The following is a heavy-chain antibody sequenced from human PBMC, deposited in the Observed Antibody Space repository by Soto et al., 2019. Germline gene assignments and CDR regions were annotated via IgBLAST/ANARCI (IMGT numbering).Heavy chain of an antibody. J-gene: IGHJ4*02. CDR2: MSPKSGIT. Sequence: GASVKVSCTASGYTFSDLDINWVRQATGQGLEWMGWMSPKSGITDYAQKFQGRVTMTRDTSISTAYMELSNLRSEDTAVYYCARGVDAGYDYWGQGTQVTVSS. CDR3: ARGVDAGYDY. V-gene: IGHV1-8*01. D-gene: IGHD5-12*01. CDR1: GYTFSDLD.